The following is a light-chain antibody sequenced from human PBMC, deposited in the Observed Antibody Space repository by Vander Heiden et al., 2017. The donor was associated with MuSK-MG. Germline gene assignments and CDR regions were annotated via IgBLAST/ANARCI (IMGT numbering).Light chain of an antibody. CDR2: AAS. Sequence: DIQMTQSPSSLSASVGDRVTITCRASHGIRNSLAWYQQKPGRAPKLLLYAASILESGVPPRFSGSGSGADFTLTISSLQPEDFATYFCLQAVSPPNTFGQGTKLESK. V-gene: IGKV1-NL1*01. J-gene: IGKJ2*01. CDR3: LQAVSPPNT. CDR1: HGIRNS.